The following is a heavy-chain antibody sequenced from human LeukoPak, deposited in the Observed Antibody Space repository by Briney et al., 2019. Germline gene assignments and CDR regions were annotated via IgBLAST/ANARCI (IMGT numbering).Heavy chain of an antibody. CDR2: ITPNLAIT. J-gene: IGHJ4*02. V-gene: IGHV1-69*04. Sequence: SVKVSCKASGGTFSSYSISWVRQAPGQGPEWLGRITPNLAITDYAQKFRGRVTLTADKSTSTVYMELGSLTSEDTAAYYCARDSALRCSSTSCYFDYWGQGTLVTVPS. CDR1: GGTFSSYS. CDR3: ARDSALRCSSTSCYFDY. D-gene: IGHD2-2*01.